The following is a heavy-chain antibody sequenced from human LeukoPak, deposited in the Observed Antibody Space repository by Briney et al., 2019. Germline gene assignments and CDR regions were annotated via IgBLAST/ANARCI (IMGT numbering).Heavy chain of an antibody. CDR2: INPNSGGT. V-gene: IGHV1-2*02. J-gene: IGHJ4*02. CDR3: ARAPRSGVVIQLDY. D-gene: IGHD3-3*01. Sequence: ASVKVSCKASGYTFTGYYMHWVRQAPGQGLEWMGWINPNSGGTNYAQKFQGRVTMTRDTSISTAYMELSGLRSDDTAVYYCARAPRSGVVIQLDYWGQGTLVTVSS. CDR1: GYTFTGYY.